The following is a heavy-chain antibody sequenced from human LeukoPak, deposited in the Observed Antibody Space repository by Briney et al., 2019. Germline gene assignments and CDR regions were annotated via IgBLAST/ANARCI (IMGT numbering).Heavy chain of an antibody. CDR1: GYTLTELS. CDR3: ATAFWSGYSHDAFDI. Sequence: ASVKVSCKVSGYTLTELSMHWVRQAPGKGLEWIGGFDPEDGETIYAQKFQGRVTMTEDTSTDTAYMELSSLRSEDTAVYYCATAFWSGYSHDAFDIWGQGTMVTVSS. D-gene: IGHD3-3*01. J-gene: IGHJ3*02. V-gene: IGHV1-24*01. CDR2: FDPEDGET.